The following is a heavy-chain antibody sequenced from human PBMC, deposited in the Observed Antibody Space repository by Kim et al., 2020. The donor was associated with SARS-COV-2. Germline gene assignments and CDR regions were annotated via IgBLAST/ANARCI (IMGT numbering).Heavy chain of an antibody. CDR3: VRGSVTGDYVMDV. CDR1: GFTFSDYD. J-gene: IGHJ6*02. CDR2: IDSAGDT. Sequence: GGSLRLSCTASGFTFSDYDMHWVRQPTGKGLEWVSAIDSAGDTYYPASVKGRLTTSRENATNSLHLQMNSLRAGDSAVYYCVRGSVTGDYVMDVWGQGTT. V-gene: IGHV3-13*04. D-gene: IGHD6-19*01.